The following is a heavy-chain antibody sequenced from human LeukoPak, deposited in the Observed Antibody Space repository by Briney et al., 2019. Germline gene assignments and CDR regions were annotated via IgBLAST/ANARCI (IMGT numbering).Heavy chain of an antibody. CDR3: ARHPGYCSSTSCYTWFDP. CDR1: GGSISTYS. V-gene: IGHV4-4*09. J-gene: IGHJ5*02. Sequence: PSETLSLTCTVSGGSISTYSWSWIRQSPGKGLEWIGYIYTSGSTNYNPSLKSRVTISVDTSKNQFSLKLSSVTAADTAVYYCARHPGYCSSTSCYTWFDPWGQGTLVTVSS. CDR2: IYTSGST. D-gene: IGHD2-2*02.